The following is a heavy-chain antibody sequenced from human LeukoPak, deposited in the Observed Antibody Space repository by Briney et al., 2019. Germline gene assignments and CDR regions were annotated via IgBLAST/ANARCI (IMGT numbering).Heavy chain of an antibody. CDR1: VYTFTSYG. V-gene: IGHV1-18*01. CDR2: NSAYNGNT. D-gene: IGHD3-3*01. CDR3: ARHAITIFRVATPFDP. Sequence: ASVKVSCKASVYTFTSYGISWVRQAPGQGLEWMGWNSAYNGNTNYAQKLQGRVTMTTDTSTSTAYMELRSLRSDDTAVYYCARHAITIFRVATPFDPWGQGTLVTVSS. J-gene: IGHJ5*02.